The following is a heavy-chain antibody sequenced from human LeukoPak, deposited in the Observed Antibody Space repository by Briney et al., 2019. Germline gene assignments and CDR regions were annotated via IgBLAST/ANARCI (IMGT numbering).Heavy chain of an antibody. D-gene: IGHD5-18*01. CDR3: ARTSYGPTNWFDP. J-gene: IGHJ5*02. Sequence: PSETLSLTCTVSGGSISSSSYYWGWIRQPPGKGLEWIGSIYYSGSTYYNPSLKSRVTISVDTSKNQFSLKLSSVTAADTAVYYCARTSYGPTNWFDPWGQGTLVTVSS. V-gene: IGHV4-39*07. CDR2: IYYSGST. CDR1: GGSISSSSYY.